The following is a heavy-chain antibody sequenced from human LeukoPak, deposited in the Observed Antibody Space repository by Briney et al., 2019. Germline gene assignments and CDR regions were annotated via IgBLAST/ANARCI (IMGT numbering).Heavy chain of an antibody. CDR3: ARYGYSSSPFWFDP. J-gene: IGHJ5*02. V-gene: IGHV1-69*13. CDR2: IIPIFGTA. Sequence: ASVKVSCTASGGTFSSYAISWVRQAPGQGLEWMGGIIPIFGTANYAQKFQGRVTITADESTSTAYMELSSLRSEDTAVYYCARYGYSSSPFWFDPWGQGTLVTVSS. CDR1: GGTFSSYA. D-gene: IGHD6-13*01.